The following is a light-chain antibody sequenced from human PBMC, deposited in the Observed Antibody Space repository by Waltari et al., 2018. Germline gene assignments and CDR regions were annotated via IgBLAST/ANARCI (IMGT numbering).Light chain of an antibody. CDR3: QQRNSYPST. CDR2: TAS. CDR1: QGISDR. J-gene: IGKJ5*01. Sequence: IPLTQSPSSLSTSVGDRVTLSCRASQGISDRLAWYQQKPGKAPKLLNYTASTFQSGVPSRFSGSGSGTDFTLTISSLQPEDFATYYCQQRNSYPSTFGQGTRLE. V-gene: IGKV1-9*01.